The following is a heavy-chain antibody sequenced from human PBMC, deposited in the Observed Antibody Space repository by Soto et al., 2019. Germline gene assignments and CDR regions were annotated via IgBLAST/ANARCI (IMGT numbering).Heavy chain of an antibody. V-gene: IGHV4-39*01. Sequence: SETLSLTCSVSGGSFSNTIYYWAWVRQPPGKGLEWIGSIYYNGNAFYNPSLKSRVTIPVDSSKSQFSLKVTSVTAADTAVYYCARHMRAVASPLGYWGQGALVTVSS. J-gene: IGHJ4*02. CDR3: ARHMRAVASPLGY. D-gene: IGHD6-19*01. CDR2: IYYNGNA. CDR1: GGSFSNTIYY.